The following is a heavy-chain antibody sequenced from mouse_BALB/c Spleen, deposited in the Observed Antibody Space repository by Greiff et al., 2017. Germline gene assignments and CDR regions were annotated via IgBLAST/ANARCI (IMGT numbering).Heavy chain of an antibody. J-gene: IGHJ3*01. CDR1: GYTFTSYW. D-gene: IGHD2-4*01. V-gene: IGHV1S81*02. Sequence: VQLQQSGAELVKPGASVKLSCKASGYTFTSYWMHWVKQRPGQGLEWIGEINPSNGRTNYNEKFKSKATLTVDKSSSTAYMQLSSLTSEDSAVYYCALYDYDEGSWFAYWGQGTLVTVSA. CDR2: INPSNGRT. CDR3: ALYDYDEGSWFAY.